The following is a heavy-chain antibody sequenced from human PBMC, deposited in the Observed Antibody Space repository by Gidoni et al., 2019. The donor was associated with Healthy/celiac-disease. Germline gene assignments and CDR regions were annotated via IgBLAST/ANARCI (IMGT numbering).Heavy chain of an antibody. D-gene: IGHD2-15*01. Sequence: QVQLVQSGAEVKKPGASVKVSCKASGYTFTGHYMHWVRQAPGQGLEWMGWINPTSGGTNYAQKFQGRVTMTRDTSISTAYMELRRLRSDDTAVYYCARSLGGKVYFDYWGQGTLVTVSS. V-gene: IGHV1-2*02. CDR3: ARSLGGKVYFDY. CDR1: GYTFTGHY. CDR2: INPTSGGT. J-gene: IGHJ4*02.